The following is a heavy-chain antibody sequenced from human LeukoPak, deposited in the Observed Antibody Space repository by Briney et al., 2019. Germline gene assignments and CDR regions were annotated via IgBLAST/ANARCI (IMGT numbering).Heavy chain of an antibody. CDR1: GFTFSSYS. CDR3: AREYSSSSGKALDY. D-gene: IGHD6-6*01. J-gene: IGHJ4*02. CDR2: ISSSVSTL. V-gene: IGHV3-48*02. Sequence: GGSLRLSCAAAGFTFSSYSMNWVRQAPGKGLEWVSYISSSVSTLHYADSVKGRFTISRDSAKSSLYLQLNSLRDEDTAVYYCAREYSSSSGKALDYWGQGTLVTVSS.